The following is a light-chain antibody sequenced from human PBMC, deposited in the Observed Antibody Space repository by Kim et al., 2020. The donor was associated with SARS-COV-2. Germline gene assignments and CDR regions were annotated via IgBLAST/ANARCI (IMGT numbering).Light chain of an antibody. Sequence: QSVTISCTGTSSDVGDYNYVSWYQQHPGKAPKLMIYKVSKRPSGVPDRFSGSKSGNTASLTVSGLQAEDEADYYCSSYAGSNIDVVFGGGTQLTVL. CDR2: KVS. CDR3: SSYAGSNIDVV. J-gene: IGLJ2*01. V-gene: IGLV2-8*01. CDR1: SSDVGDYNY.